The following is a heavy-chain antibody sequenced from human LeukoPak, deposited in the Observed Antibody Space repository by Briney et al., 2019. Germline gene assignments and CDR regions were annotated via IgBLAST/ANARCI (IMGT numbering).Heavy chain of an antibody. Sequence: PSQTLSLTCTVSGGSISSGGYYWSWIRQHPGKGLEWIGYIYYSGSTYYNPSLKSRVTISVDTSKNQFSLKLSSVTAADTAVYYCARDPVANYNWFDPWGQGTLVTVSS. CDR1: GGSISSGGYY. J-gene: IGHJ5*02. D-gene: IGHD4/OR15-4a*01. V-gene: IGHV4-31*03. CDR2: IYYSGST. CDR3: ARDPVANYNWFDP.